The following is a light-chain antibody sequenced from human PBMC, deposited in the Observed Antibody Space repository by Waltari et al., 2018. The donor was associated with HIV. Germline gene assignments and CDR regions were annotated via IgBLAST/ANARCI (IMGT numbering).Light chain of an antibody. CDR2: GAS. V-gene: IGKV3-15*01. CDR3: QEKNSWPPRYT. J-gene: IGKJ2*01. CDR1: QTMGID. Sequence: IVMTQSPATLSVSPGERGIVSCRASQTMGIDLAWYHQKHGQGPRLLIYGASTRATGIPGRFNGTGYGIDFTLTISSRQSEDFAFDYCQEKNSWPPRYTSGQGTKVEMK.